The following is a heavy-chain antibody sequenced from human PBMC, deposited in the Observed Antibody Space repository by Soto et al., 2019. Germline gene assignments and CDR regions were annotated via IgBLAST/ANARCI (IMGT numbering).Heavy chain of an antibody. CDR1: GDAISRHY. CDR3: ARNYGGNSQFFDL. J-gene: IGHJ2*01. V-gene: IGHV4-59*11. CDR2: FFHTGTA. Sequence: QVQLQESGPGLVKPSETLSLNCSVSGDAISRHYWSWIRQSPGKGLEWLGYFFHTGTALYNPSLRSRVTMSVDTSKNQFSLTLTSVIPADTAVYFCARNYGGNSQFFDLWGRGTLVTVSS. D-gene: IGHD4-17*01.